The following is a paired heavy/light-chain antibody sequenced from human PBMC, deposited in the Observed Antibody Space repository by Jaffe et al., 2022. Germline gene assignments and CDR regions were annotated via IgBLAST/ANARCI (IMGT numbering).Heavy chain of an antibody. J-gene: IGHJ4*02. CDR2: IHYDGSTK. V-gene: IGHV3-30*02. CDR3: AKDLTGSYHFDY. CDR1: GFAFSNYV. D-gene: IGHD2-8*02. Sequence: QVQLVESGGGVVQPGGSLRLSCAASGFAFSNYVMHWVRQAPGKGLEWVAFIHYDGSTKFYADSVKGRFTISRDGSQNTLYLQMNSLRTDDTAVYYCAKDLTGSYHFDYWGQGTLVTVSS.
Light chain of an antibody. CDR2: DTS. V-gene: IGKV3-11*01. J-gene: IGKJ2*01. CDR3: QQGSNWPPQYT. CDR1: QSVSSH. Sequence: EIVLTQSPATLSLSPGGRATLSCRASQSVSSHLAWYQQKPGQAPRLLIYDTSNRATGIPARFSGSGSGTDFTLTISSLEPEDFAVYYCQQGSNWPPQYTFGQGSKLEIK.